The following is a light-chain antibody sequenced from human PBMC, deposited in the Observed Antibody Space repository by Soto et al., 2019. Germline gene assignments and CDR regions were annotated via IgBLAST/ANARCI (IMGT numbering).Light chain of an antibody. Sequence: QSVLTQSPSASGTPGQRVSISCSGSTSNIGTNTVSWYQHVPGTAPKLLIYSNDQRPSAVPGRFSGSKSGTSASLAISGLQAEDEADYYCSSCTTSNTLVFGGGTKVTVL. V-gene: IGLV1-44*01. CDR3: SSCTTSNTLV. CDR1: TSNIGTNT. J-gene: IGLJ2*01. CDR2: SND.